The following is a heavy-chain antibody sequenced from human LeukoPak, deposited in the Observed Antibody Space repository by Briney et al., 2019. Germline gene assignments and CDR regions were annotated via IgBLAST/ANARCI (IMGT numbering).Heavy chain of an antibody. CDR3: ARGGMVRQLLPPDY. Sequence: TSETLSLTCTVSGGSIGSYYWSWIRQPPGKGLEWIGYIYYSGSTNYNPSLKSRVTISVDTSKNQFSLKLSSVTAADTVVYYCARGGMVRQLLPPDYWGQGTLVTVSS. V-gene: IGHV4-59*01. D-gene: IGHD3-10*01. J-gene: IGHJ4*02. CDR2: IYYSGST. CDR1: GGSIGSYY.